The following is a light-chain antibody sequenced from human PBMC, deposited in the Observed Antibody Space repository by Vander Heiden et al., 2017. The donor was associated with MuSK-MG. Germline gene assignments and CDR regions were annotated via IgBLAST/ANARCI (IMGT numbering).Light chain of an antibody. CDR1: QSINTY. V-gene: IGKV1-39*01. CDR3: QQSDSFPYT. Sequence: DIPMTQSPSSLSASVGDRVTITCRASQSINTYLDWYQYKPGKAPKLLVFAASHLQSGVPSRFSGSGSGTDFILSISRLQPEDFATYYCQQSDSFPYTFGQGTKLDI. J-gene: IGKJ2*01. CDR2: AAS.